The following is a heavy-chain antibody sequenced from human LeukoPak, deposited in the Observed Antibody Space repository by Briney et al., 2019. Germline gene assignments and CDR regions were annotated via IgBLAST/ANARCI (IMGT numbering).Heavy chain of an antibody. CDR2: ISGSGGST. V-gene: IGHV3-23*01. J-gene: IGHJ5*02. Sequence: PGGTLRLSCAASGFTFSSYGMSWVRQAPGKGLEWVSAISGSGGSTYYADSVKGRFTISGDNSKNTLYLQMNSLRAEDTAVYYCAKDGYGSVLGWAVGNWFDPWGQGTLVTVSS. CDR1: GFTFSSYG. CDR3: AKDGYGSVLGWAVGNWFDP. D-gene: IGHD3-10*01.